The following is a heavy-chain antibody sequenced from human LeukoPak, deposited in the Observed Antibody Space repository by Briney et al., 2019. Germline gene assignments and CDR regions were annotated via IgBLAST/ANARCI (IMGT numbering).Heavy chain of an antibody. D-gene: IGHD3-3*01. CDR3: ARGLSQYYDFWRGYYDYYYYLDV. Sequence: PSETLSLTCAVYGGSFSGYYWSWIRQPPGKGLKWIGEINHTGSTNYNPSLKSRVTISVNTSKNQSSLKLSSVTAADTAVYYGARGLSQYYDFWRGYYDYYYYLDVWGKGTTVTVSS. J-gene: IGHJ6*03. CDR1: GGSFSGYY. CDR2: INHTGST. V-gene: IGHV4-34*01.